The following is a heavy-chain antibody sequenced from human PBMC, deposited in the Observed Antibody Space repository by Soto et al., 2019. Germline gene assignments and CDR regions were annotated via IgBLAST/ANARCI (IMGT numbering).Heavy chain of an antibody. CDR3: ARDKITGLFDY. D-gene: IGHD2-8*02. CDR2: IYYSGST. J-gene: IGHJ4*02. V-gene: IGHV4-39*07. CDR1: GGSISSSRYY. Sequence: SETLSLTCTVSGGSISSSRYYWGWIRQPPGKGLKWIGSIYYSGSTYYNPSLKSRVTISVDTSKNQFSLKLTSVTAADTAVYYCARDKITGLFDYWGQGTLVTVSS.